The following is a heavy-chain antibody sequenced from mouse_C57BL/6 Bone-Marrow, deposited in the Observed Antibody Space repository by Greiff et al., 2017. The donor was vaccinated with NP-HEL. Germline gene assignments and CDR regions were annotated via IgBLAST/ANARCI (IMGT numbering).Heavy chain of an antibody. J-gene: IGHJ1*03. V-gene: IGHV3-8*01. CDR3: ARSPLYGSSPYWYFDV. Sequence: VQLQQSGPGLAKPSQTLSLTCSVTGYSITSDYWNWIRKFPGNKLEYMGYISYSGSTYYNPSLKSRISITRDTSKNQYYLQLNSVTTEDTATYYCARSPLYGSSPYWYFDVWGTGTTVTVSS. CDR1: GYSITSDY. CDR2: ISYSGST. D-gene: IGHD1-1*01.